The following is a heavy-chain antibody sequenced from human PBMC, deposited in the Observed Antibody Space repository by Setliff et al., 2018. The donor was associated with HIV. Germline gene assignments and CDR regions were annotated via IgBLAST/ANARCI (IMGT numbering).Heavy chain of an antibody. V-gene: IGHV1-18*01. D-gene: IGHD1-26*01. CDR2: ISAYNGNT. CDR1: GYTFISYD. Sequence: ASVKVSCKASGYTFISYDINWVRQAPGQGLEWMGWISAYNGNTRYAQKLQGRVTMTIDASTSTAYMELRSLRSDDTAVYYCARESGSYYRDLDCWGQGTLVTVSS. CDR3: ARESGSYYRDLDC. J-gene: IGHJ4*02.